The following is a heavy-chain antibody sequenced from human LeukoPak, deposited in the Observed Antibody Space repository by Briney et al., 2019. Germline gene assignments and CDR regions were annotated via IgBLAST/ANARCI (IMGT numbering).Heavy chain of an antibody. V-gene: IGHV1-18*01. J-gene: IGHJ4*02. CDR1: GYPFTNYG. CDR3: ARDLRQWLKAPDY. CDR2: ISAYNGNT. Sequence: ASVKVSCKASGYPFTNYGTSWVRQAPGQGLEWMGWISAYNGNTNYAQKLQGRVTMTTDTSTSTAYMELRSLRSDDTAVYYCARDLRQWLKAPDYWGQGTLVTVSS. D-gene: IGHD6-19*01.